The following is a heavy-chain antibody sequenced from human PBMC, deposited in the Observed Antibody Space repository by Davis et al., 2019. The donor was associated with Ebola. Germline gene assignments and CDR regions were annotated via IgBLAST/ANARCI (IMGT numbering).Heavy chain of an antibody. CDR3: ARASYSSSWELFDY. CDR2: TYYRSKWYN. CDR1: GDSVSSNSAA. D-gene: IGHD6-13*01. Sequence: LRLSCAISGDSVSSNSAAWNWIRQSPSRGLEWLGRTYYRSKWYNDYAVSVKSRITINPDTSKNQFSLQLNSVTPEDTAVYYCARASYSSSWELFDYWGQGTLVTVSS. J-gene: IGHJ4*02. V-gene: IGHV6-1*01.